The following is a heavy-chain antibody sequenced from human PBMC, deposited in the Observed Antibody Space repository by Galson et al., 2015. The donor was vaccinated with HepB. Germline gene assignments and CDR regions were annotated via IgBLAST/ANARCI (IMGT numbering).Heavy chain of an antibody. CDR2: ISGGGGST. J-gene: IGHJ4*02. CDR3: AKDAVEEQWLVHGPFPAYFEY. CDR1: GFTFSSYA. D-gene: IGHD6-19*01. V-gene: IGHV3-23*01. Sequence: SLRLSCAASGFTFSSYAMSWVRQAPGKGLEWVSAISGGGGSTYDADAVKGRFTISRDNSKNTLYLQMNSLSAEDTAVYYGAKDAVEEQWLVHGPFPAYFEYLGQGALVTVSS.